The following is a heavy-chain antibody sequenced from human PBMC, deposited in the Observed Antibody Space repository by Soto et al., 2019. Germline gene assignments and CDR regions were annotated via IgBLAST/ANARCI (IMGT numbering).Heavy chain of an antibody. CDR1: GGSVSSGSYH. CDR3: ARDFEPSPGFDP. D-gene: IGHD3-9*01. J-gene: IGHJ5*02. V-gene: IGHV4-61*01. Sequence: SETLSLTCTVSGGSVSSGSYHWSWIRQPPGKGLEWIGYIYYGGSTNYNPSLKSRVTISLDTSKNQFSLKLSSVTAADTAVYYCARDFEPSPGFDPWGQGTLVTVSS. CDR2: IYYGGST.